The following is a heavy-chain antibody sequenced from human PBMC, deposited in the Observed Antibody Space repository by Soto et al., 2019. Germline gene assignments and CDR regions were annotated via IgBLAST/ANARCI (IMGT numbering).Heavy chain of an antibody. D-gene: IGHD3-16*01. V-gene: IGHV3-7*04. Sequence: GSLRLSCAASGFTFSSYWMVWVRQAPGKGLEWVANIKPDGSEKYYVDSVKGRFTISRDNARKSLYLQMNSLRAEDTAVYYCVRDAHRGGDFDPWGQGTLVTVSS. CDR2: IKPDGSEK. CDR1: GFTFSSYW. CDR3: VRDAHRGGDFDP. J-gene: IGHJ5*02.